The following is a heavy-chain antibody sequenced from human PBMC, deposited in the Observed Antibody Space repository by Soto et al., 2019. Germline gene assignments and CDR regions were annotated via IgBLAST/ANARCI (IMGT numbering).Heavy chain of an antibody. CDR2: INPSGGST. J-gene: IGHJ4*02. CDR3: ARASVSGRRFDY. CDR1: GYTFTTID. D-gene: IGHD6-19*01. V-gene: IGHV1-46*03. Sequence: ASVKVSCKASGYTFTTIDINWVRQAPGQGLEWMGVINPSGGSTTYPQKFQGRVTMTRDTSTSTVYMELSSLTSEDTAVYYCARASVSGRRFDYWGEGTLVTVSS.